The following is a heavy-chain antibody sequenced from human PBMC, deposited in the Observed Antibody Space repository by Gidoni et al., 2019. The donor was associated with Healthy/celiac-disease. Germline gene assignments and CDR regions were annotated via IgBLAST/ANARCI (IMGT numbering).Heavy chain of an antibody. CDR1: GFTFSSHG. CDR2: ISYDGSNK. CDR3: AKPPSVATTTPSDY. J-gene: IGHJ4*02. Sequence: QVQLVESGGGVVQPGRSLRLSCAASGFTFSSHGMHWVRQAPGKGLEWVAVISYDGSNKYYADSVKGRFTISRDNSKNTLYLQMNSLRAEDTAVYYCAKPPSVATTTPSDYWGQGTLVTVSS. V-gene: IGHV3-30*18. D-gene: IGHD5-12*01.